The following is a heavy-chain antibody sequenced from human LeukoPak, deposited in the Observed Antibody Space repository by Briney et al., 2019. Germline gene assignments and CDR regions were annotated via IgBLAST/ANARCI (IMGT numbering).Heavy chain of an antibody. CDR1: GYSISSGYY. V-gene: IGHV4-38-2*02. D-gene: IGHD3-10*01. Sequence: PSETLSLTCTVPGYSISSGYYWGWIRQPPGKGLEWIGSIYHSGSTYYNPSLKSRVTISVDTSKNQFSLKLSSVTAADTAVYYCARDSRSGSYYNYFDYWGQGTLVTVSS. CDR3: ARDSRSGSYYNYFDY. J-gene: IGHJ4*02. CDR2: IYHSGST.